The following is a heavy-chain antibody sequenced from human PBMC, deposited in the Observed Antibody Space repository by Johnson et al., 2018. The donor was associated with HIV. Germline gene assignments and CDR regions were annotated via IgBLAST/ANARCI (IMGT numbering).Heavy chain of an antibody. D-gene: IGHD5-24*01. Sequence: VQLVESVGVVVQPGRSLRLSCAASGFTFSSYGMHWVRQAPGKGLEWVAVISYDGSNKYYTESVKGRFTVSRDNSKNTLYLQMNSLRAEDTAVYYCARACRDGYTCDAFDIWGQGTMVTVSS. V-gene: IGHV3-30*03. CDR2: ISYDGSNK. CDR3: ARACRDGYTCDAFDI. CDR1: GFTFSSYG. J-gene: IGHJ3*02.